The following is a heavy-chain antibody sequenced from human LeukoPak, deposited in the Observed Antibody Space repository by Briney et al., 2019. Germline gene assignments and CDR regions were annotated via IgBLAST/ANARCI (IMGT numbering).Heavy chain of an antibody. CDR2: ISGSSYHI. CDR1: GFTFSTCS. D-gene: IGHD6-19*01. Sequence: GGSLRLSCAASGFTFSTCSMKWVRQAPGKALEWVSSISGSSYHIYYADSVKGRFLIFRDTSKNTVDLQMNSLRVEDTAVYYCAGRRSSGWYAYWGQGTLVTVSS. J-gene: IGHJ4*02. CDR3: AGRRSSGWYAY. V-gene: IGHV3-21*04.